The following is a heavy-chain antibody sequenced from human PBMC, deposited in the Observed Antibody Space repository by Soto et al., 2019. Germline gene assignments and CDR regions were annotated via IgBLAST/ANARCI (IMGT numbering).Heavy chain of an antibody. CDR1: GGSISRGGYY. D-gene: IGHD3-10*01. V-gene: IGHV4-31*03. CDR3: ARSLFGSGTYYQGSFAY. CDR2: IHYSGST. J-gene: IGHJ4*02. Sequence: SETLSLTCTVSGGSISRGGYYWSWIRQHPGKGLEWIGYIHYSGSTYYNPSLKSRVTISVDTSKNQFSLKLSSVTAADTAVYYCARSLFGSGTYYQGSFAYSAQGTLVTVSS.